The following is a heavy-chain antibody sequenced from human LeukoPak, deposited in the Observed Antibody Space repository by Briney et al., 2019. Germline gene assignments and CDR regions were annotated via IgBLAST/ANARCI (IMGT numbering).Heavy chain of an antibody. CDR2: ISGSGGSR. CDR3: AKESVRYSSSGEGQK. V-gene: IGHV3-23*01. D-gene: IGHD6-13*01. J-gene: IGHJ4*02. CDR1: GFTFSSYA. Sequence: PGGSLRLSCAASGFTFSSYAMSWVRQAPGKGLEGVSAISGSGGSRYYADSVKGRFTISRDNSKNTVYLQMNSLRAEDKDLYYGAKESVRYSSSGEGQKWGQGTLVTVSS.